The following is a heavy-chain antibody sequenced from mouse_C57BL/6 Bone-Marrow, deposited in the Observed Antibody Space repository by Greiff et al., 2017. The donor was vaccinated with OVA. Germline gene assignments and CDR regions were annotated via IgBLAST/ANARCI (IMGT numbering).Heavy chain of an antibody. CDR3: ARQNNDYDEVLYAMDY. V-gene: IGHV5-17*01. Sequence: EVQLVESGGGLVKPGGSLKLSCAASGFTFSDYGMHWVRQAPEKGLEWVAYISSGSSTIYYADTVKGRFTISRDNAKNTLFLQMTSLRSEDTAMYYCARQNNDYDEVLYAMDYWGQGTSVTVSS. CDR1: GFTFSDYG. D-gene: IGHD2-4*01. J-gene: IGHJ4*01. CDR2: ISSGSSTI.